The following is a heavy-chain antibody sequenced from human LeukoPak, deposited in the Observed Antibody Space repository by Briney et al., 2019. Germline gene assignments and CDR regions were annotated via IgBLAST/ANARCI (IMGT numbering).Heavy chain of an antibody. CDR3: AALHVHGFYFDY. Sequence: PGGSLRLSCAASGFTFSSYEMNWVRQAPGKGLEWVSYISSSGSTIYYADSVKGRFTISRDNAKNSLYLQMNSLRAEDTAVYYCAALHVHGFYFDYWGQGTLVTVSS. J-gene: IGHJ4*02. D-gene: IGHD6-6*01. CDR1: GFTFSSYE. CDR2: ISSSGSTI. V-gene: IGHV3-48*03.